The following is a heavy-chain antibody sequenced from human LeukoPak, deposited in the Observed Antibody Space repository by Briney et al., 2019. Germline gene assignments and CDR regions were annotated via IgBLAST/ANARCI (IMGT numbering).Heavy chain of an antibody. V-gene: IGHV4-59*01. Sequence: SETLSLTCTVSDGSIRGYYWTWIRQPPGKGLEWIGYFYYSGTTNYNPSLKSRVAMSLDTSKSQLSLKVNSVTAADTAVYYCARAKGGGSGFFDYWGQGTLVTVSS. CDR1: DGSIRGYY. CDR2: FYYSGTT. D-gene: IGHD3-22*01. J-gene: IGHJ4*02. CDR3: ARAKGGGSGFFDY.